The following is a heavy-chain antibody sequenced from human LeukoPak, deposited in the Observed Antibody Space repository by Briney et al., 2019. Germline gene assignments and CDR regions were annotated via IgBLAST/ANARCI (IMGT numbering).Heavy chain of an antibody. V-gene: IGHV3-74*01. Sequence: GGSLRLSCAASGFTFSSYWMHWVRQAPGKGLVWVSRINSDGSSTSYADSVKGRFTISRDNAKNTLFLQMNSLRAEDTAVYYCARDREGYIPNDWGQGTLVTVSS. CDR1: GFTFSSYW. D-gene: IGHD6-13*01. J-gene: IGHJ4*02. CDR2: INSDGSST. CDR3: ARDREGYIPND.